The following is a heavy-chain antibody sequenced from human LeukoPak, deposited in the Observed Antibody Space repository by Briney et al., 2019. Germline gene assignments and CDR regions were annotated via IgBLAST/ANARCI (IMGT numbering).Heavy chain of an antibody. J-gene: IGHJ6*02. Sequence: SVKVSCKASGGTFSSYAISWVRQAPGQGLEWMGRIIPILGIANYAQKFQGRVTITADKSTSTAYMELSSLRSEDTAVYYCARDSGRGSGSSLPHYYYYGMDVWGQGTTVTVSS. CDR3: ARDSGRGSGSSLPHYYYYGMDV. V-gene: IGHV1-69*04. D-gene: IGHD3-10*01. CDR2: IIPILGIA. CDR1: GGTFSSYA.